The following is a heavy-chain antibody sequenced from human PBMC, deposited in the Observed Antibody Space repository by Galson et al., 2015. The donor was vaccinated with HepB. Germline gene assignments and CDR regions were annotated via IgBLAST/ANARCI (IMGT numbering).Heavy chain of an antibody. J-gene: IGHJ4*02. V-gene: IGHV3-74*01. CDR1: GFAFCSYW. Sequence: SLRLSCAASGFAFCSYWMHWVRQAPGRGLVWVSHINPGGTSTRYADSVKGRFTISRDNAKNTLFLQMNSLRVEDTAVYYCLCDSDGPDYWGQGTMVAVSS. D-gene: IGHD2-21*01. CDR3: LCDSDGPDY. CDR2: INPGGTST.